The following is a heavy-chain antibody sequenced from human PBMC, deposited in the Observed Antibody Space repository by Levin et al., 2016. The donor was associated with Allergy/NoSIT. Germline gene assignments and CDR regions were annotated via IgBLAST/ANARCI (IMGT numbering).Heavy chain of an antibody. Sequence: GGSLRLSCAASGFTFSSYWMTWVRQAPGKGLEWVANIKQDGSEKYYVDSVKGRFTISRDNAKNSLYLQLNSLRAEDTAVYFCTKTYYDASAYSADDAFQIWGQGTLVTVSS. D-gene: IGHD3-22*01. V-gene: IGHV3-7*01. J-gene: IGHJ3*02. CDR2: IKQDGSEK. CDR3: TKTYYDASAYSADDAFQI. CDR1: GFTFSSYW.